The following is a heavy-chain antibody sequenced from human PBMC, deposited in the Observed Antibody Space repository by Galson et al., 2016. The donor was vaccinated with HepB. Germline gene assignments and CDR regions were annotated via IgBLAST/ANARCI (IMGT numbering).Heavy chain of an antibody. CDR1: GFSFSNYN. CDR2: ISGSSSTI. V-gene: IGHV3-48*02. J-gene: IGHJ4*02. D-gene: IGHD1-26*01. Sequence: SLRLSCAASGFSFSNYNMDWVRQAPGKGLEWVSYISGSSSTIYYADSVKGRFTISRDNAKNSLYLQMNSLSDEDTAVYYCARVGGATNDYWGRGTLVTVSS. CDR3: ARVGGATNDY.